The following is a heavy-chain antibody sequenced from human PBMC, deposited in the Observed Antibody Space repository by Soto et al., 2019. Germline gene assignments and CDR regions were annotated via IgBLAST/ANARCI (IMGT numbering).Heavy chain of an antibody. V-gene: IGHV3-30*18. CDR3: AKGGIVVVVAATI. Sequence: GGSLRLSCAASGFTFSSYGMHWVRQAPGKGLEWVAVISYDGSNKYYADSVKGRFTISRDNSKNTLYLQMNSLRAEDTAVYYCAKGGIVVVVAATIWGQGTLVTVSS. CDR2: ISYDGSNK. D-gene: IGHD2-15*01. J-gene: IGHJ4*02. CDR1: GFTFSSYG.